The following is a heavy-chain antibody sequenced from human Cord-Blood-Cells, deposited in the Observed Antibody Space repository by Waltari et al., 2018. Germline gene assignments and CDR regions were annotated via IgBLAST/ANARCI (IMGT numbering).Heavy chain of an antibody. D-gene: IGHD1-7*01. CDR2: IIPIFGTA. CDR1: GGTFSSYA. Sequence: SGGTFSSYAISWVRQAPGQGLEWMGGIIPIFGTANYAQKFQGRVTITADESTSTAYMELSSLRSEDTAVYYCAREGTGTFNWFDPWGQGTLVTVSS. CDR3: AREGTGTFNWFDP. V-gene: IGHV1-69*01. J-gene: IGHJ5*02.